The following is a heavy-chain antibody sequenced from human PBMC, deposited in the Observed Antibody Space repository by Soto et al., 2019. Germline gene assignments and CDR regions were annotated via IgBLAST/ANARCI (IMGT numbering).Heavy chain of an antibody. CDR1: GFTFSSYA. V-gene: IGHV3-30-3*01. Sequence: QVQLVESGGGVVQPGRSLRLSCAASGFTFSSYAMHWVRQAPGKGLEWVAVISYDGSNKYYADSVKGRFTISRDNSKNPLYLQMNSLRAEDTAVYYCASDAVAGTSLKSDAFDIWGQGTMVTVSS. J-gene: IGHJ3*02. D-gene: IGHD6-19*01. CDR3: ASDAVAGTSLKSDAFDI. CDR2: ISYDGSNK.